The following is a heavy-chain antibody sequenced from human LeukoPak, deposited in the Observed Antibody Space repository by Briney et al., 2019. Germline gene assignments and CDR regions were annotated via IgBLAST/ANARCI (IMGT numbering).Heavy chain of an antibody. J-gene: IGHJ4*02. CDR1: GVSISSYY. CDR3: STGSGWLLFDY. CDR2: IYYSGST. V-gene: IGHV4-59*01. D-gene: IGHD5-18*01. Sequence: SETLSLTCTVSGVSISSYYWSWIRQPPGKGLEWIGYIYYSGSTNYNPSLKSRVTISVDTSKNQLSLKLSSVTAADTAVYYCSTGSGWLLFDYWGQGTLVTVSS.